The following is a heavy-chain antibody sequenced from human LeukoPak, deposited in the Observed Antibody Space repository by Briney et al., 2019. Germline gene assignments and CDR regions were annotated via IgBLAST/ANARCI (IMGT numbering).Heavy chain of an antibody. V-gene: IGHV3-48*01. J-gene: IGHJ3*02. CDR3: AREGADAFDI. CDR2: ISSSSSTI. Sequence: GGSLRLSCAASGFSFNSYGMNWVRQAPGKGLEWVSYISSSSSTIYYADSVKGRFTISRDNAKNSLYLQMNSLRAEDTAVYYCAREGADAFDIWGQGTMVTVSS. CDR1: GFSFNSYG.